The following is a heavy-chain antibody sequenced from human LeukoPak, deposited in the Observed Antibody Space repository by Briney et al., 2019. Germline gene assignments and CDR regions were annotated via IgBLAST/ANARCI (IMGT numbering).Heavy chain of an antibody. CDR2: INPSGGST. CDR3: ARALVVAGGFDY. J-gene: IGHJ4*02. Sequence: ASVKVSCKASGYTFTSYYMHLVRQAHGQGLEWMGIINPSGGSTSYAQKFQGRVTMTSDTSTSTVYMELSSLRSEDTAVYYCARALVVAGGFDYWGQGTLVTVSS. D-gene: IGHD6-19*01. V-gene: IGHV1-46*01. CDR1: GYTFTSYY.